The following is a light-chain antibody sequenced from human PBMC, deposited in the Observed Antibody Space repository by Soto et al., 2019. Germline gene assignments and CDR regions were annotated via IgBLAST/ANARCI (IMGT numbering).Light chain of an antibody. CDR1: QGLLYSDGNTY. CDR3: MQGTHRPIT. J-gene: IGKJ5*01. CDR2: KVS. V-gene: IGKV2-30*01. Sequence: DVVMTQSPLSLSVTLGQPASISCWSTQGLLYSDGNTYLNWFHQRPGQSPRRLIFKVSVRDSGVPDRFSGSESGTDITLKNSRVEPEDVGVYYCMQGTHRPITFGLGTRLEIK.